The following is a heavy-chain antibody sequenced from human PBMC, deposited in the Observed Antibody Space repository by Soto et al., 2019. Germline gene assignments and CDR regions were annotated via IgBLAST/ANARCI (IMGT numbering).Heavy chain of an antibody. V-gene: IGHV4-34*01. CDR3: ARGPWGGYRYPQHNWFDP. D-gene: IGHD3-16*02. CDR1: GGSFSGYY. J-gene: IGHJ5*02. CDR2: INHSGST. Sequence: PSETLSLTCAVYGGSFSGYYWSWIRQPPGKGLEWIGEINHSGSTNYNPSLKSRVTISVDTSKNQFSLKLSSVTAADTAVYYCARGPWGGYRYPQHNWFDPWGQGTLVTVSS.